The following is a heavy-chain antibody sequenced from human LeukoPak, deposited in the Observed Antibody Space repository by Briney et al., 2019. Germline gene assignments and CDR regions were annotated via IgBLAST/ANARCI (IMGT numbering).Heavy chain of an antibody. V-gene: IGHV1-69*04. J-gene: IGHJ4*02. D-gene: IGHD3-22*01. CDR2: IIPNLGTT. Sequence: GSSVKVSCKASGGTSNSHAVSWVRQAPGQGLEWMGRIIPNLGTTNRAQNFQDRVTLTADKSTNTAYMELTSLTSDDTAVYHCATTNDGGGYQWGDFFDFWGQGILVTVSS. CDR1: GGTSNSHA. CDR3: ATTNDGGGYQWGDFFDF.